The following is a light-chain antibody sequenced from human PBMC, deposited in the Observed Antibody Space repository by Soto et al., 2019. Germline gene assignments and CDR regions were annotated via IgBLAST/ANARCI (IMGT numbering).Light chain of an antibody. CDR3: HVWDSSSDHVV. CDR1: SRDVGGYNF. V-gene: IGLV2-8*01. CDR2: EVS. Sequence: QSVLTQSPSASGSPGQSVTISCTGTSRDVGGYNFVSWYQQHPGKAPKLMIYEVSKRPSGVPDRFSGSNSGNTATLTISRVEAGDEADYYCHVWDSSSDHVVFGGGTKLTVL. J-gene: IGLJ2*01.